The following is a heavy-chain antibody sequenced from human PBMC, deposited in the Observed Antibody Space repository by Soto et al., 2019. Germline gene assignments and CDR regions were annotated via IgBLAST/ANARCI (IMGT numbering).Heavy chain of an antibody. Sequence: PGGSLRLSCAASGFTFSSYAMSWVRQAPGKGLEWVSAISGSGGSTYYADSVKGRFTISRDNSKNTLYLQMSSLRSEDTAVYYCARDYPGERWLEYNWFDPWGQGTLVTVSS. CDR3: ARDYPGERWLEYNWFDP. D-gene: IGHD6-19*01. CDR2: ISGSGGST. CDR1: GFTFSSYA. V-gene: IGHV3-23*01. J-gene: IGHJ5*02.